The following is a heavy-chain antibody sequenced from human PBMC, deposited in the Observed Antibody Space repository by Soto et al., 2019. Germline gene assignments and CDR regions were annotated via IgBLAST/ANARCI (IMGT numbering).Heavy chain of an antibody. V-gene: IGHV3-23*01. J-gene: IGHJ1*01. CDR3: AKDGDILSGYPEYFQH. Sequence: GGSLRLSCAASGFTFCSYAMSWVRQAPGKGLECVSSISGGGGSTYYADSVKGRFTISRDNSKNTLYLQMNSLRAEDTAVYYCAKDGDILSGYPEYFQHWGQGTLVTVS. D-gene: IGHD3-9*01. CDR1: GFTFCSYA. CDR2: ISGGGGST.